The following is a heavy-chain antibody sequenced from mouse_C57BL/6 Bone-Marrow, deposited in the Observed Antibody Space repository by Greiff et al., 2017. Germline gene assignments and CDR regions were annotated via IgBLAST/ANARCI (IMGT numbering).Heavy chain of an antibody. V-gene: IGHV1-72*01. J-gene: IGHJ1*03. CDR3: ARNGITTRRGYWYFDV. Sequence: QVQLQQPGAELVKPGASVKLSCKASGYTFTSYWMHWVKQRPGRGLEWIGRIDPNSGGTKYNEKFKSKATLTVDKPSSTAYMQLSSLTSEDSAVYDCARNGITTRRGYWYFDVWGTGTTVTVSS. CDR2: IDPNSGGT. D-gene: IGHD2-4*01. CDR1: GYTFTSYW.